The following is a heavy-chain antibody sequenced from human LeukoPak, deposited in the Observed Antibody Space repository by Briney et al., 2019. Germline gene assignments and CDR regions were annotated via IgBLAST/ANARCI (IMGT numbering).Heavy chain of an antibody. CDR3: ARSRLGGSYWEIFDY. D-gene: IGHD1-26*01. Sequence: GGSLRLSCAASGFTFDDYGMSWVRQAPGKGLEWVSGINWNGGSTGYADSVKGRFTISRDNAKNSLYLQMNSLRAEDTALYHCARSRLGGSYWEIFDYWGQGTLVTVSS. CDR2: INWNGGST. V-gene: IGHV3-20*01. CDR1: GFTFDDYG. J-gene: IGHJ4*02.